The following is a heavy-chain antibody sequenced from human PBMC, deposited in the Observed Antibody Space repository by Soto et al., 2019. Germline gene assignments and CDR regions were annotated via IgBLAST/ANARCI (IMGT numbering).Heavy chain of an antibody. D-gene: IGHD6-13*01. CDR2: LYSDGRT. J-gene: IGHJ4*02. V-gene: IGHV3-53*02. Sequence: DVQLVETGGGLIQPGGSLRLSCAASGFIVSSSYMSWVRQAPGKGLEWVSVLYSDGRTYYADSVKGRFTISRDNCKNTLYLQMNSLSAEDTAVYYCARCSGWYGQCYFDCWGQGTLVTVSS. CDR1: GFIVSSSY. CDR3: ARCSGWYGQCYFDC.